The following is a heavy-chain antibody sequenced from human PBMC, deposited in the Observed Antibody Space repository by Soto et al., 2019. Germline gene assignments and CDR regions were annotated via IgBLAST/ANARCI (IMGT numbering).Heavy chain of an antibody. V-gene: IGHV3-73*01. CDR3: TRHPDYGGNSDY. CDR1: GFTFSGSA. CDR2: IRSKANSYAT. D-gene: IGHD4-17*01. Sequence: PVGSLRLSCAASGFTFSGSAMHWVRQASGKGLEWVGRIRSKANSYATAYAAAVKGRFTISRDDSKNTAYLQMNSLKTEDTAVYYCTRHPDYGGNSDYWGQGTLVTVSS. J-gene: IGHJ4*02.